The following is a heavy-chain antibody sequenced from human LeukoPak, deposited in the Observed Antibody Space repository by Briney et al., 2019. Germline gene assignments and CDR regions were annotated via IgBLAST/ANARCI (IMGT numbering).Heavy chain of an antibody. CDR1: GGTFSSYA. J-gene: IGHJ4*02. V-gene: IGHV1-69*13. D-gene: IGHD6-19*01. Sequence: SVTVSCKASGGTFSSYAISWVRQAPGQGLEWMGGIIPVFGTANYAQKFQGRVTITADESTSTAYMELSSLRSEGTAVYYCARGQYSSGWYGPGYFDYWGQGTLVTVSS. CDR2: IIPVFGTA. CDR3: ARGQYSSGWYGPGYFDY.